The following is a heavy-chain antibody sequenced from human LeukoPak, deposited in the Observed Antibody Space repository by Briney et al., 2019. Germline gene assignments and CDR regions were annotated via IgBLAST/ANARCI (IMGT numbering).Heavy chain of an antibody. CDR3: TRDTAMVIWPPDN. V-gene: IGHV3-49*03. Sequence: PGRSLRLSCTASGFTFGDYAMSWFRQAPGKGLEWVGFIRSKAYGGTTEYAASVKGRFTISRDDSKSIAYLQMNSLKTEDTAVYYCTRDTAMVIWPPDNWGQGALVIVSS. D-gene: IGHD5-18*01. J-gene: IGHJ4*02. CDR1: GFTFGDYA. CDR2: IRSKAYGGTT.